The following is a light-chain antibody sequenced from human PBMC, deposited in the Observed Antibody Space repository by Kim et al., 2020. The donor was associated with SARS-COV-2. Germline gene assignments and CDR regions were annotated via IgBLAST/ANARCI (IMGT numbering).Light chain of an antibody. CDR3: SSYTGSSTICV. CDR2: DVS. J-gene: IGLJ1*01. Sequence: QSALTQPASVSGSLGQSITISCTGTSSDVGGYNYVSWYQQHPGKAPKLMISDVSNRPSGVSNRFSGSKSGNTASLTISGLQAEDEADYYCSSYTGSSTICVFGTGTKVTVL. V-gene: IGLV2-14*03. CDR1: SSDVGGYNY.